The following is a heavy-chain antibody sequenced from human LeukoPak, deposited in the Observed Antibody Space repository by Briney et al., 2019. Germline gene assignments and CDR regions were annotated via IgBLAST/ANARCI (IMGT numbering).Heavy chain of an antibody. CDR2: ISYDGSNK. J-gene: IGHJ1*01. D-gene: IGHD6-13*01. V-gene: IGHV3-30-3*01. CDR1: AFTFSSYA. CDR3: ATPAAGPGAEYSLY. Sequence: GGCLRLSCAASAFTFSSYAMHWVRQAPGKGLEWVAVISYDGSNKYYADSVKGRFTISRDNSKNTLYLQMNSLKVEDTAVYYCATPAAGPGAEYSLYWGQGTLVIVSS.